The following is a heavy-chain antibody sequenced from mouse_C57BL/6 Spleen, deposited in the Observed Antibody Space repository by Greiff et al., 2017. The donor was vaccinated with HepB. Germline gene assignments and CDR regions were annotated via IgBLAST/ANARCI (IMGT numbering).Heavy chain of an antibody. CDR1: GYTFTSYW. Sequence: VQLQQPGAELVKPGASVKLSCKASGYTFTSYWMHWVKQRPGQGLEWIGMIHPNSGSTNYNEKFKSKATLTVDKSSSTAYMQLSSLTSEDSAVYYCARREGNYYAMDYWGQGTSVTVSS. J-gene: IGHJ4*01. CDR2: IHPNSGST. V-gene: IGHV1-64*01. D-gene: IGHD2-1*01. CDR3: ARREGNYYAMDY.